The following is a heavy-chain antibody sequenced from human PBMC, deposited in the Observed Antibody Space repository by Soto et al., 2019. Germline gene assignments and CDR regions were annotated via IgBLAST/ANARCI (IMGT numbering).Heavy chain of an antibody. V-gene: IGHV4-59*12. CDR2: IYYSGST. Sequence: SETLSLTCTVSGGSISSYYWSWIRQPPGKGLEWIGYIYYSGSTYYNPSLKSRVTISVDTSKNQFSLKLSSVPAADTAVYYCARDGGSSSWPNWFDPRGRGTLVTVSS. D-gene: IGHD6-13*01. CDR1: GGSISSYY. J-gene: IGHJ5*02. CDR3: ARDGGSSSWPNWFDP.